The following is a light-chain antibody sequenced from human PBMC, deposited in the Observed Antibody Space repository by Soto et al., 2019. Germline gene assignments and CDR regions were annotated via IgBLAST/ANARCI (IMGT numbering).Light chain of an antibody. V-gene: IGKV3D-15*01. CDR3: QQRSNWPPVT. CDR1: ASISSN. J-gene: IGKJ4*01. CDR2: GAS. Sequence: VVMTQSAATLSVSPGERATVSCRASASISSNLSWCQQKPGQPPTLLIYGASTRATGIPARFSGSGSGTEFTLTISRLEPEDFLVYYCQQRSNWPPVTFGGGTKVDIK.